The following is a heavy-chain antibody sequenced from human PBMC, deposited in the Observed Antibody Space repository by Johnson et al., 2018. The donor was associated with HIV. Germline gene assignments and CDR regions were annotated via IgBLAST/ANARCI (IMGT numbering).Heavy chain of an antibody. CDR1: GFTVSSYA. CDR3: AKNYGYRYIGDAFDI. D-gene: IGHD3-16*02. CDR2: ISYDGSNK. J-gene: IGHJ3*02. V-gene: IGHV3-30*18. Sequence: QVQLVESWGGLVQPGGSLRLSCAASGFTVSSYAMHWVRQAPGKGLEWVAVISYDGSNKYYADSVKGRFTISRDNSKNTLYLQMNSLRAEDMAVYYCAKNYGYRYIGDAFDIWGQGTMVTVSS.